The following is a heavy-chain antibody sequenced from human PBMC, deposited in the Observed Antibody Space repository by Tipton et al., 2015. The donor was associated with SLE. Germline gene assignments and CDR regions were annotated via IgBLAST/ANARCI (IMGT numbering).Heavy chain of an antibody. J-gene: IGHJ6*03. V-gene: IGHV4-4*07. Sequence: SLTCTVSGGSISSYYWSWIRQPAGKGLEWIGRIYTSGSTNYNPSLKSRVTMSVDTSKNQFSLKLSSVTAADTAVYYCARSDRGGYYYYYMDVWGKGTTVTVSS. CDR1: GGSISSYY. CDR2: IYTSGST. CDR3: ARSDRGGYYYYYMDV. D-gene: IGHD2-15*01.